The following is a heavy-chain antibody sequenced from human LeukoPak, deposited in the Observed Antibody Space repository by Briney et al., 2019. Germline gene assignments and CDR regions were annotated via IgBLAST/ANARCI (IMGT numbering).Heavy chain of an antibody. D-gene: IGHD3-22*01. CDR1: GFTFSSYS. V-gene: IGHV3-21*01. Sequence: GGSLRLSCAASGFTFSSYSMNWVRQAPGKGLEWVSSISSSSSYIYYADSVKGRFTISRDNAKNSLYLQMNSLRAEDTAVYYCASYCSSTSCQGNYYDSSGYSSWGQGTLVTVSS. CDR2: ISSSSSYI. CDR3: ASYCSSTSCQGNYYDSSGYSS. J-gene: IGHJ4*02.